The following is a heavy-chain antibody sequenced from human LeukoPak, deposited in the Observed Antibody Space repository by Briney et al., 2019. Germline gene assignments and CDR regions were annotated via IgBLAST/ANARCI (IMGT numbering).Heavy chain of an antibody. V-gene: IGHV4-30-4*01. D-gene: IGHD4-17*01. CDR2: IYYSGST. CDR1: GGSISSGDYY. CDR3: ARLTVPKYYFDY. Sequence: SETLSLTCTVSGGSISSGDYYWSWIRQPPGKGLEWIGYIYYSGSTYYNPSLKSRVTISVDTSKNQFSLKLSSVTAADTAVYYCARLTVPKYYFDYWGQGTLVTVSS. J-gene: IGHJ4*02.